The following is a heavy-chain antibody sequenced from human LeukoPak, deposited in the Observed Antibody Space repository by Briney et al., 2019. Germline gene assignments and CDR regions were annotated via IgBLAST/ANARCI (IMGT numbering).Heavy chain of an antibody. CDR2: ISGNGCST. V-gene: IGHV3-23*01. CDR1: RFTFSSYA. CDR3: ARSNQADDY. Sequence: GGSLRPSCAASRFTFSSYAMSWVRQAPGRGLEWVSGISGNGCSTNYADSVKGRFTISRDNAKNTLYLQMDSLRAEDTGVYYCARSNQADDYWGQGTLVTVSS. J-gene: IGHJ4*02. D-gene: IGHD1-14*01.